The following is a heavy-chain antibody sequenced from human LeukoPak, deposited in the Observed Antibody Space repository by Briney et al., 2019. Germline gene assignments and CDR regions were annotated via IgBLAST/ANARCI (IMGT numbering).Heavy chain of an antibody. J-gene: IGHJ4*02. CDR1: GFNFNYYA. Sequence: GGSLRLSCAASGFNFNYYATSWVRQAPGKGLEWVSGISDNEGRAYYTDSVKGRLTISRDRTKNTVYLQMHNLRADDTAVYFCARHDSFIPYWGQGTLVTVSS. CDR3: ARHDSFIPY. D-gene: IGHD5-18*01. V-gene: IGHV3-23*01. CDR2: ISDNEGRA.